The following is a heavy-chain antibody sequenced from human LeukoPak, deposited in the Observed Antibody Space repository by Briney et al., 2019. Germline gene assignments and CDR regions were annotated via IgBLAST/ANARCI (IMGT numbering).Heavy chain of an antibody. D-gene: IGHD2-21*02. J-gene: IGHJ4*02. CDR1: GGTFSSYA. Sequence: SVKVSCKASGGTFSSYAISWVRQAPGQGLEWMGGIIPIFGTANYAQKFQGRVTITADESTSTAYMELSSLRSDDTSVYYCARVLDCGGDSYTSTLDYWGQGTLVTVSS. CDR2: IIPIFGTA. CDR3: ARVLDCGGDSYTSTLDY. V-gene: IGHV1-69*13.